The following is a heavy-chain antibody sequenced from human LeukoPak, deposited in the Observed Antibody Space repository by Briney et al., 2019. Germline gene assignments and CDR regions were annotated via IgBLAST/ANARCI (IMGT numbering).Heavy chain of an antibody. Sequence: GGSLRLSCVASGFTFSTFGMSWVRQAPGKGLEWVSTISGTGGNTYYADSVKGRFTISKNISQSTLYLQMNSLRADDTAVYYCAKQGAYTTPDHSDYWGQGTLVTVSS. V-gene: IGHV3-23*01. CDR2: ISGTGGNT. CDR1: GFTFSTFG. J-gene: IGHJ4*02. D-gene: IGHD2-2*02. CDR3: AKQGAYTTPDHSDY.